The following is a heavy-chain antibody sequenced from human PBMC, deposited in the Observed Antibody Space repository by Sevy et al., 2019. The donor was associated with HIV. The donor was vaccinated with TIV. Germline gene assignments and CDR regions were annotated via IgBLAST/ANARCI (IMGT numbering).Heavy chain of an antibody. D-gene: IGHD6-19*01. CDR1: GFTFSSYP. CDR2: ISGLSNYI. V-gene: IGHV3-21*01. J-gene: IGHJ3*02. Sequence: GGSLRLSCAASGFTFSSYPMHWVRQALGKGLEWVSSISGLSNYIYYADSVKGRFSISRDNTKNSVYLQMNSLRGEDTAVFYCARAVPATDAFDIWGQGTLVTVSS. CDR3: ARAVPATDAFDI.